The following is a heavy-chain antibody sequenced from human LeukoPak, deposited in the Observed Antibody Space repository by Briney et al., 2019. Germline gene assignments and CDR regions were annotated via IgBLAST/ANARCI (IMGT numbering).Heavy chain of an antibody. CDR3: ARDSSGLYYSPNFDY. D-gene: IGHD2-8*01. J-gene: IGHJ4*02. V-gene: IGHV3-30-3*01. Sequence: PGRSLRLSCAASGFTFSSYAMHWVRQAPGKGLEWVALISYDGSNKYYADSVKSRFPISRDNSKNTLYLQMNSLRAEDTAVYYCARDSSGLYYSPNFDYWGQGTLVTVSS. CDR2: ISYDGSNK. CDR1: GFTFSSYA.